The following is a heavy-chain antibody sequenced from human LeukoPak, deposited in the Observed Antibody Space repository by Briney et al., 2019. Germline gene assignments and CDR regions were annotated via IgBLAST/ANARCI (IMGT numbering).Heavy chain of an antibody. CDR2: ISYDGSNK. CDR3: ARAITAAGPHSSDAFDI. J-gene: IGHJ3*02. CDR1: GFTFSNYA. V-gene: IGHV3-30-3*01. Sequence: PGGSLRLSCAASGFTFSNYAIHWVRQAPGKGLEWVAVISYDGSNKYYADSVKGRFTISRDNAKNTLYLQMNSLRAEDTAVYYCARAITAAGPHSSDAFDIWGQGTMVTVSS. D-gene: IGHD6-13*01.